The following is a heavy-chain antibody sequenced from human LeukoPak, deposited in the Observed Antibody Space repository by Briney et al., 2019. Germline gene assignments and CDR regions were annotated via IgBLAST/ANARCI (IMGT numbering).Heavy chain of an antibody. Sequence: SVKVSCKASGGTLISYAISWVRQAPGQGLEWMGGIIPIFGTANYAQKFQGRVTITADESTSTAYMELSSLISEDTAVYYCARDPGDIDAFDIWGQGTMVTVSS. J-gene: IGHJ3*02. CDR1: GGTLISYA. D-gene: IGHD5-12*01. CDR2: IIPIFGTA. CDR3: ARDPGDIDAFDI. V-gene: IGHV1-69*01.